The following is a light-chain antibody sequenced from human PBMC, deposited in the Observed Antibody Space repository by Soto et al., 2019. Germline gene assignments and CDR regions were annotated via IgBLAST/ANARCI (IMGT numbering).Light chain of an antibody. V-gene: IGKV3-20*01. Sequence: EIVLTQSPGTLSLSPGERATLSCRASQSVSRTYLAWYQQKPGQAPRLLIYGASSRATGIPDRFSGSGSGTGFTLTISRLEPEDFAVYYCQQHGTFGQGTKVDIK. CDR2: GAS. CDR3: QQHGT. J-gene: IGKJ1*01. CDR1: QSVSRTY.